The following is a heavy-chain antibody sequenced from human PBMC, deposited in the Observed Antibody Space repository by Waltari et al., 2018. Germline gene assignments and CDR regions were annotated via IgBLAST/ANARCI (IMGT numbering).Heavy chain of an antibody. CDR2: IYYSGST. CDR1: GGSISRYY. J-gene: IGHJ3*02. CDR3: ARVLGRAFDI. V-gene: IGHV4-59*01. Sequence: QVQLQESGPGLVKPSETLSLTCTVSGGSISRYYWSWIRQPPGKGLEWIGYIYYSGSTNYNPSLKSRVTISVDTSKNQFSLKLSSVTAADTAVYYCARVLGRAFDIWGQGTMVTVSS.